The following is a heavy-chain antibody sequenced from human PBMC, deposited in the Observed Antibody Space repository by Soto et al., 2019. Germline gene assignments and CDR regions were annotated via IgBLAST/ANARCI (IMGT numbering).Heavy chain of an antibody. CDR1: GDSITGDEW. J-gene: IGHJ6*02. CDR2: IHHSGAT. CDR3: ATQGFYRMGV. Sequence: QVQLQESGPGLVQPSGTLSLTCAVSGDSITGDEWWSWVRQPPGKGLEWIGEIHHSGATNYNPSLKSRVTISIDKSKNQFSLKLNSVTAADTAMFYRATQGFYRMGVWGRGTTVTVSS. V-gene: IGHV4-4*02.